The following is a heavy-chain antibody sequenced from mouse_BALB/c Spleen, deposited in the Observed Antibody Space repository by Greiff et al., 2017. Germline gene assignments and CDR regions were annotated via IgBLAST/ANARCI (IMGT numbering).Heavy chain of an antibody. CDR2: INPSNGRT. J-gene: IGHJ2*01. V-gene: IGHV1S81*02. CDR1: GYTFTSYW. Sequence: VQLQQPGAELVKPWASVKLSCKASGYTFTSYWMHWVKQRPGQGLEWIGEINPSNGRTNYNEKFKSKATLTVDKSSSTAYMQLSSLTSEDSAVYYCARGITTVVADYWGQGTTLTVSS. D-gene: IGHD1-1*01. CDR3: ARGITTVVADY.